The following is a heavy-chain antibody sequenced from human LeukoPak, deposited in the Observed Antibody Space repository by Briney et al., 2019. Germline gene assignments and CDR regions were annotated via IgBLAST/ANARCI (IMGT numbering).Heavy chain of an antibody. CDR3: ARSGRPLYDSREGNWFDP. CDR2: IIPIFGTA. CDR1: GGTFSSYA. D-gene: IGHD3-22*01. V-gene: IGHV1-69*13. Sequence: GASVKVSCKASGGTFSSYAISWVRQAPGQGLEWMGGIIPIFGTANYAQRFQGRVTVTADESTSTAYMELSSLRSEDTAVYYCARSGRPLYDSREGNWFDPWGQGTLVTVSS. J-gene: IGHJ5*02.